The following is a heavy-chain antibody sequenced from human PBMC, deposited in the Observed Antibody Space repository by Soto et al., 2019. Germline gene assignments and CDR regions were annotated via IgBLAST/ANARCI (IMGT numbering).Heavy chain of an antibody. Sequence: PSETLSPTCTVSGASFSSFYLTWTRPPQYKGLEWVGYIFSSGSTNYNPSLKSRVTISVDTSENQFSLKLTSVTAADTAVYYCARVGYCSSTPCWPIGYFEYWGQGTLVTVSS. D-gene: IGHD2-2*01. CDR1: GASFSSFY. V-gene: IGHV4-59*01. J-gene: IGHJ4*02. CDR2: IFSSGST. CDR3: ARVGYCSSTPCWPIGYFEY.